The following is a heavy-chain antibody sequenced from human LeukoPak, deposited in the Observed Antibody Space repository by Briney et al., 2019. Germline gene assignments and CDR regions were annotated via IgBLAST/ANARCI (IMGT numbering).Heavy chain of an antibody. CDR1: GFTVSSNY. J-gene: IGHJ2*01. CDR3: AQSGRYWYFDL. CDR2: IYSGGST. V-gene: IGHV3-53*01. D-gene: IGHD3-10*01. Sequence: GGSLSLSCAASGFTVSSNYMSWVRQAPGKGLEWVSVIYSGGSTYYADSVKGRFTISRDNSKNTLYLQMNSLRAEDTAVYYCAQSGRYWYFDLWGRGTLVTVSS.